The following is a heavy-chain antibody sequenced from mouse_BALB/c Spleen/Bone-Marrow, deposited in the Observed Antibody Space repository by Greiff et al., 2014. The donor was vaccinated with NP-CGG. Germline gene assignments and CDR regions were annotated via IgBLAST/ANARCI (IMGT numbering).Heavy chain of an antibody. CDR2: INYSGSS. V-gene: IGHV3-2*02. Sequence: DVKLQESGPGLVKPSQSLSLTCTVTGYSITSDYAWNWIRQFPGNKLEWMGYINYSGSSSYNPSLKSRISITRDTSKNQFFLQLNSVTTEDTATYYCASQNWAWFNYWGQGTLVTVSA. CDR1: GYSITSDYA. D-gene: IGHD4-1*01. J-gene: IGHJ3*01. CDR3: ASQNWAWFNY.